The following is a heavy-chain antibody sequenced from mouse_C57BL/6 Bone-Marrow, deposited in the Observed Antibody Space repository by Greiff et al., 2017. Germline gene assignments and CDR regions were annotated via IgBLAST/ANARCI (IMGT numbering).Heavy chain of an antibody. Sequence: EVKVVESEGGLVQPGSSMKLSCTASGFTFSDYYMAWVRQVPEKGLEWVANINYDGSSTYYLDSLKSRFIISRDNAKNILYLQMSSLKSEDTATYYCARVDYYYGGYYFDYWGQGTTLTVSS. J-gene: IGHJ2*01. V-gene: IGHV5-16*01. CDR3: ARVDYYYGGYYFDY. D-gene: IGHD1-1*01. CDR2: INYDGSST. CDR1: GFTFSDYY.